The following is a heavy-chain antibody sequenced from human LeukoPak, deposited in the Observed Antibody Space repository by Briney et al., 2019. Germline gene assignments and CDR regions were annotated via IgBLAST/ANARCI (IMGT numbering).Heavy chain of an antibody. V-gene: IGHV1-8*03. CDR2: MNPNSGNT. CDR3: ARGSPNIVVVPAALDY. CDR1: GYTFTSYD. D-gene: IGHD2-2*01. J-gene: IGHJ4*02. Sequence: ASVKVSCKASGYTFTSYDINWVRQATGQGLEWMGWMNPNSGNTGYAQKFQGRVTITRNTSISTAYMELSSLRSEDTAVYYCARGSPNIVVVPAALDYWGQGTLVTVSS.